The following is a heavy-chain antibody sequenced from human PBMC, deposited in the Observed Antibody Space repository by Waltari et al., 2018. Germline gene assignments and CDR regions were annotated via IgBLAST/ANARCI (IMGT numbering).Heavy chain of an antibody. J-gene: IGHJ6*02. CDR1: GYTFTSYY. Sequence: QVQLVQSGAEVKTPGASVKVSCKASGYTFTSYYMHWVRQAPGQGLEWIGMINTKGGSTTYAQKVQGRVTMTRDTVTSTVYLEVSSLTSEDTAVYHCARRGAAAAGYYYNMDVWGQGTTVTVSS. D-gene: IGHD6-13*01. V-gene: IGHV1-46*01. CDR2: INTKGGST. CDR3: ARRGAAAAGYYYNMDV.